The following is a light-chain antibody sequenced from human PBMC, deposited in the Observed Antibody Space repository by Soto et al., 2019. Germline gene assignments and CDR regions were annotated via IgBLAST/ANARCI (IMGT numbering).Light chain of an antibody. CDR3: HSNDSGLSGHVL. CDR2: ANT. J-gene: IGLJ2*01. CDR1: SSNIGAGYD. V-gene: IGLV1-40*01. Sequence: QSVLTQPPSVSGAPGQRVTISCTGSSSNIGAGYDVHGYQQLPGTAPKLLMYANTNRPSGVPDRFSGSKSSTSASLAITGLHAEDEDVYYCHSNDSGLSGHVLFGGGTKLTVL.